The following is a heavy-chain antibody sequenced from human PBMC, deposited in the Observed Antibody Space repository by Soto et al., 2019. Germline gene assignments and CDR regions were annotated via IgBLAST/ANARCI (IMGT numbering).Heavy chain of an antibody. CDR1: GFTFSSFA. CDR3: AKVKWTYGSVSDI. J-gene: IGHJ3*02. CDR2: ISKSGGSV. V-gene: IGHV3-23*01. D-gene: IGHD4-17*01. Sequence: EVQLLESGGGLVQPGGSLRLSCAASGFTFSSFAMSWVRQAPGKGLEWVSGISKSGGSVNYADYVKGRFTISRDNSKNTLSLEMNSLRAEDTALYYCAKVKWTYGSVSDIWGQGTMVTVSS.